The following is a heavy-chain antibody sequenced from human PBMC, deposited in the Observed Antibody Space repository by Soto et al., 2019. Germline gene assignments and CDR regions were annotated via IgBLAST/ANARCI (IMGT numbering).Heavy chain of an antibody. V-gene: IGHV4-31*03. CDR3: ARGAPRPRDVPTYFHF. CDR2: IYYTGDT. CDR1: GDSMTSGGYY. J-gene: IGHJ4*02. Sequence: PSETLSLTCSVSGDSMTSGGYYWSWVRHHPGKGLEWVGSIYYTGDTYFNPSLKSRITVSMDTSKNEFSLKLTSVTSADTAVYFCARGAPRPRDVPTYFHFRGQRTVVTVST.